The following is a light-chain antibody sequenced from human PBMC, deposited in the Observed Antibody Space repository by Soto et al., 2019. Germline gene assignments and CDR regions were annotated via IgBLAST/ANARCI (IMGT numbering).Light chain of an antibody. Sequence: QSALTQPASVSGSPGQSITISCTGTSSDVGGYNYVSWYQQHPGKAPKLMIYDVSNRSSGVSNRFSGSKSGNTASLTISGQQAEDEADYYCSSYTSSSTVVFGGGTKLTVL. J-gene: IGLJ2*01. CDR3: SSYTSSSTVV. CDR2: DVS. V-gene: IGLV2-14*01. CDR1: SSDVGGYNY.